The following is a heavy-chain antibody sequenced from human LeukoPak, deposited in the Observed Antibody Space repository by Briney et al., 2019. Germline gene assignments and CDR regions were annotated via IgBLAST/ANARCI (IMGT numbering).Heavy chain of an antibody. Sequence: VASVKVSCKASGGTFSNYAISWVRQAPGQGLEWMGGIIPLFDTANSAQKFQGRVTITADESTATAYMELSSLRSEDTAVYYCARDPPYYDSTFYKPDWGQGTLVTVSS. CDR2: IIPLFDTA. CDR3: ARDPPYYDSTFYKPD. D-gene: IGHD3-22*01. V-gene: IGHV1-69*13. CDR1: GGTFSNYA. J-gene: IGHJ4*02.